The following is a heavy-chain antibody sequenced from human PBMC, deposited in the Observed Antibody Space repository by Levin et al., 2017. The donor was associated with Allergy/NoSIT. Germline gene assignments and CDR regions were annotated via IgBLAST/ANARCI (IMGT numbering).Heavy chain of an antibody. CDR1: GFTFSSYE. V-gene: IGHV3-48*03. CDR2: ISSTGSTI. CDR3: ARQLGNFWSGYYYFDY. Sequence: PGGSLRLSCAASGFTFSSYEMNWVRRAPGKGLEWVSYISSTGSTIYSADSVKGRFTISRDNAKNSLHLHMNSLSAEDTAVYYCARQLGNFWSGYYYFDYWGQGTLVTVSS. D-gene: IGHD3-3*01. J-gene: IGHJ4*02.